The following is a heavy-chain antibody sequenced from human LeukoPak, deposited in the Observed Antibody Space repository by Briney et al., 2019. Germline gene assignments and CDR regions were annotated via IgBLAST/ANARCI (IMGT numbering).Heavy chain of an antibody. V-gene: IGHV3-23*01. CDR2: LDHSVSGYGGRT. D-gene: IGHD3-3*01. J-gene: IGHJ4*01. CDR1: GFTFSRYA. Sequence: GGSMPHTCAASGFTFSRYALSWLRQAPGKGLEWVSALDHSVSGYGGRTYYADSLKGRFTISSHNSKNTLYVQLNSLGADDTVVYYGAKDRTFRWSGHYTYFDYWGQGALVTGSS. CDR3: AKDRTFRWSGHYTYFDY.